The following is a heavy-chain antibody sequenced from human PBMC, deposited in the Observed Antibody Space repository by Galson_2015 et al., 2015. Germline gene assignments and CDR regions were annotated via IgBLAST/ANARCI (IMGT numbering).Heavy chain of an antibody. CDR3: ARSSGGGSWYYFDY. J-gene: IGHJ4*02. D-gene: IGHD2-15*01. V-gene: IGHV3-74*01. CDR2: INSDGSST. Sequence: SLRLSCAASGFTFSSYWMHWVRQAPGKGLVWVSRINSDGSSTSYADSVKGRFTISRDNAKNTLYLQMNSLRAEDTAVYYCARSSGGGSWYYFDYWGQGTLVTVSS. CDR1: GFTFSSYW.